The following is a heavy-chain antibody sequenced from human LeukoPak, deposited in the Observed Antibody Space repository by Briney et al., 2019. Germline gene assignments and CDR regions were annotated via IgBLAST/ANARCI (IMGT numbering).Heavy chain of an antibody. J-gene: IGHJ4*02. CDR1: GYTFTGYY. Sequence: RASVKVSCKASGYTFTGYYMHWVRQAPGQGLEWMGWINPNSGGTNYAQKFQGRVTITTDESTSTAYMELSSLRSEDTAVYYCARDGDYWGQGTLVTVSS. V-gene: IGHV1-2*02. CDR2: INPNSGGT. CDR3: ARDGDY.